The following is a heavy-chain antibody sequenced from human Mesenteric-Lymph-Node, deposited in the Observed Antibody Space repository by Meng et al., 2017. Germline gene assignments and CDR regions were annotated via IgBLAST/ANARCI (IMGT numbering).Heavy chain of an antibody. D-gene: IGHD1-20*01. CDR3: ASYGPCFGNNCPLSSFDH. CDR2: ISYSGST. Sequence: VHLLASCPGLVRPSEPLPLTCAVSVGSSGGYYWGWCRQPPGKGLEWIGYISYSGSTSYNPSLQSRVTISVVTSKNQFSLILSSVTAADTAVYYCASYGPCFGNNCPLSSFDHWGQGTLVTVSS. J-gene: IGHJ4*02. V-gene: IGHV4-59*01. CDR1: VGSSGGYY.